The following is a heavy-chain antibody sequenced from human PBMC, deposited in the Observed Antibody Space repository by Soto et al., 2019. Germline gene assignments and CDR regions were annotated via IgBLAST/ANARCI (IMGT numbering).Heavy chain of an antibody. CDR1: GGSISSGDYF. V-gene: IGHV4-30-4*01. D-gene: IGHD2-15*01. J-gene: IGHJ4*02. CDR3: ARGPTYQTYKDNRSAHQFDY. Sequence: SLTCTVSGGSISSGDYFWSWIRQPPGKGLEWIGYTYYSGSTYYDPSLKSRVTISVDTSKNQFSLKLSSVTAADTAVYYCARGPTYQTYKDNRSAHQFDYWGQGTLVTVSS. CDR2: TYYSGST.